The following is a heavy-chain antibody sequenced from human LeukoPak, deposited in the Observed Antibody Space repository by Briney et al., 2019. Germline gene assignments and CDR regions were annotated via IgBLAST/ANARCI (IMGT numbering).Heavy chain of an antibody. CDR3: ARYDSSWGYFDY. CDR2: IYYSGST. D-gene: IGHD6-13*01. V-gene: IGHV4-28*01. Sequence: SETLSLTCAVSGYSISSSNWWGWIRQPPGKGLEWIGYIYYSGSTYYSPSLKSRVTMSVDTSKNHSSLKLTSVTAVDTAVYYCARYDSSWGYFDYWGQGTLVTVSS. J-gene: IGHJ4*02. CDR1: GYSISSSNW.